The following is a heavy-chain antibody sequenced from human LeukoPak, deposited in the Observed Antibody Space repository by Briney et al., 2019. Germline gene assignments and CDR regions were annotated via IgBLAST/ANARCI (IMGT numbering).Heavy chain of an antibody. J-gene: IGHJ4*02. CDR1: GFTFSSYG. Sequence: GGSLRLSCAASGFTFSSYGMHWVRQAPGKGLEWVAVISYDGSNKYYADSVKGRFTISRDNSKNTLYLQMNSLRSEDTAVYYCARGGRFRSFDYWGQGTLVTVSS. CDR2: ISYDGSNK. D-gene: IGHD3-16*01. CDR3: ARGGRFRSFDY. V-gene: IGHV3-30*03.